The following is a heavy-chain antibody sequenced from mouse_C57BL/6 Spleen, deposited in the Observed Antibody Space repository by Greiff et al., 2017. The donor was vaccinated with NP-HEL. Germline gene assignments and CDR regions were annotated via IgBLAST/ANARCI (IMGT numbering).Heavy chain of an antibody. D-gene: IGHD2-10*01. CDR2: ISNLAYSI. V-gene: IGHV5-15*01. Sequence: EVQLQESGGGLVQPGGSLKLSCAASGFTFSDYGMAWVRQAPRKGPEWVAFISNLAYSIYYADTVTGRFTISRENAKNTLYLEMSSLRSEDTAMYYCARAGLLRYFDVWGTGTTVTVSS. CDR3: ARAGLLRYFDV. CDR1: GFTFSDYG. J-gene: IGHJ1*03.